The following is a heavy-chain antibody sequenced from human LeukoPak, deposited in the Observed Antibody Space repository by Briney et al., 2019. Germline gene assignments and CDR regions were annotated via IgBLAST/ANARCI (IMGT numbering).Heavy chain of an antibody. CDR3: ARGVRGGGYYFDY. CDR2: INSDGSST. CDR1: GFTFSSYW. J-gene: IGHJ4*02. Sequence: PGGSLRLSCAASGFTFSSYWMHWVRQAPGKGLVWVSRINSDGSSTSYADSVKGRFTISRDNAKNTLYLQMNSLRAEDTAVYYCARGVRGGGYYFDYWGQGTLVTVSS. D-gene: IGHD3-10*02. V-gene: IGHV3-74*01.